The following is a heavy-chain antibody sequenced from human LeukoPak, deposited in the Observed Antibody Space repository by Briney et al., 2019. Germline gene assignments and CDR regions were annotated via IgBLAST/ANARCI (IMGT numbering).Heavy chain of an antibody. V-gene: IGHV1-46*01. CDR2: INPSGGST. D-gene: IGHD5-12*01. CDR3: ARAPPRGYGYFDL. J-gene: IGHJ2*01. CDR1: GYTFTSYY. Sequence: ASVKASCKASGYTFTSYYMHWVRQAPGQGLEWMGIINPSGGSTSYAQKFQGRVTMTRDTSTSTVYMELSSLRSEDTAVYYCARAPPRGYGYFDLWGRGTLVTVSS.